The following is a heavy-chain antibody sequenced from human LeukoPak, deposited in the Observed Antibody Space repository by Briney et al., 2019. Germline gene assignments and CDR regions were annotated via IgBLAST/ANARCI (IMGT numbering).Heavy chain of an antibody. J-gene: IGHJ3*02. V-gene: IGHV1-69*05. Sequence: GASVKVSCKASGGTFSSYAISWVRQAPGQGLEWMGGIIPILGTANYAQKFQGRVTITTDESTSTAYMELSSLRSEDTAVYYCARRDLRRAFDIWGQGTMVTVSS. CDR1: GGTFSSYA. CDR2: IIPILGTA. CDR3: ARRDLRRAFDI.